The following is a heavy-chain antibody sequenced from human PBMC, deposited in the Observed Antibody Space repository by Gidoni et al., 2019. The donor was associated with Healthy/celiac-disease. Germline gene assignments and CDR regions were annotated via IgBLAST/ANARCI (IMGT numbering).Heavy chain of an antibody. Sequence: QVTLKESGPVLVKPTETLTLTCTVSGFSLSNARMGVSWIRQPPGKALDWLAHIFSNDETSYSTSLKSRLTISKYTSKSQVVLTMTNMDPVDTATYYCARTNPRGNSPPWYFDLWGRGTLVTVSS. CDR2: IFSNDET. V-gene: IGHV2-26*01. CDR3: ARTNPRGNSPPWYFDL. J-gene: IGHJ2*01. CDR1: GFSLSNARMG. D-gene: IGHD4-4*01.